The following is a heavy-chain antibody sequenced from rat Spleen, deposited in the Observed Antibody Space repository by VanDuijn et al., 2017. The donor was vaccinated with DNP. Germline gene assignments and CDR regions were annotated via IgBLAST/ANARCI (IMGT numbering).Heavy chain of an antibody. J-gene: IGHJ2*01. CDR2: ISYEGSST. D-gene: IGHD5-1*01. V-gene: IGHV5-22*01. CDR3: ARLGGD. CDR1: GFTFSDYY. Sequence: EVQLVESGGGLVQPGRSMKLSCAASGFTFSDYYMAWVRQAPTKGLEWVASISYEGSSTYYGDSVKGRFTISRDNAKSTLYLQMNSLRSEDTATYYCARLGGDWGQGVMVTVSS.